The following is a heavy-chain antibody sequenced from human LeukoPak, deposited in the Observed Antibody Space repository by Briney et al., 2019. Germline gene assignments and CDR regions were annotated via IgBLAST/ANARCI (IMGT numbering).Heavy chain of an antibody. CDR3: ARSPDYYDSSGYN. V-gene: IGHV1-18*01. CDR1: GYTFTNYT. CDR2: ISAYNGNT. J-gene: IGHJ4*02. D-gene: IGHD3-22*01. Sequence: ASVKVSCKASGYTFTNYTLNWVRQAPGQGLEWMGWISAYNGNTNYAQKLQGSVTMTTDTSTSTAYMELRSLRSNDTAVYYCARSPDYYDSSGYNWGQGTLVTVSS.